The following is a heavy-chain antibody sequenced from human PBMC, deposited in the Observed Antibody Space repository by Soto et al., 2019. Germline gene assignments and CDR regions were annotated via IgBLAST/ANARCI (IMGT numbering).Heavy chain of an antibody. J-gene: IGHJ4*02. V-gene: IGHV3-11*01. CDR2: ISSSGSTI. CDR1: GFTFSDYY. Sequence: GGSLRLSCAASGFTFSDYYMSWIRQAPGKGLEWVSYISSSGSTIYYADSVKGRFTISRDNAKNSLYLQMNSLRAEDTAVYYCARDLFCTNGVCYRWMGLDYWGQGTLVTVSS. CDR3: ARDLFCTNGVCYRWMGLDY. D-gene: IGHD2-8*01.